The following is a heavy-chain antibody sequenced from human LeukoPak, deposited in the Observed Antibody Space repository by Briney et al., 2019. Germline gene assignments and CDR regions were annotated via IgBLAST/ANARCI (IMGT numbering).Heavy chain of an antibody. CDR2: ISSSGST. D-gene: IGHD2-2*01. J-gene: IGHJ4*02. V-gene: IGHV4-61*02. Sequence: SETLSLTCTVSGDSISSGDYYWSWIRQPAGKGLEWIGRISSSGSTHYNPSLKSRVTISVDTSKNQFSLKLSSVTAADTAVYYCAISYCSSIRCPFDYWGQGTLVTVSS. CDR1: GDSISSGDYY. CDR3: AISYCSSIRCPFDY.